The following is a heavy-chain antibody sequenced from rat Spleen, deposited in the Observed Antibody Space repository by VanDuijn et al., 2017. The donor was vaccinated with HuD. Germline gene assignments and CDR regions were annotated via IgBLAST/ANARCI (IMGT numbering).Heavy chain of an antibody. CDR1: GFSLTSYN. CDR3: AREGTVSRYFDF. V-gene: IGHV2-45*01. Sequence: QVQLKESGPGLVQPSETLSLTCTVSGFSLTSYNVHWVRQPPGKGLEWMGIMWSGGSTDNNSALKSRLSISRDTSKNQVFLKMNSLQSEDTTTYYCAREGTVSRYFDFWGPGTMVTVSS. CDR2: MWSGGST. D-gene: IGHD1-1*01. J-gene: IGHJ1*01.